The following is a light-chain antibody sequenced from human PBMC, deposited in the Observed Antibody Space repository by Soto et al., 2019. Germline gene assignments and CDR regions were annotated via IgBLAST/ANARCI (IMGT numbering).Light chain of an antibody. V-gene: IGKV1-6*01. CDR3: LQDHNYPRT. CDR2: ASS. Sequence: AIQMTQSPSSLSASVGDRVTITCRASQAIRNELGWYQQKPGKAPRLLIYASSSLQSGVPARFSGRGSGTDFTLTSSSLQPEDFATYYCLQDHNYPRTFGQGTTVDIK. CDR1: QAIRNE. J-gene: IGKJ1*01.